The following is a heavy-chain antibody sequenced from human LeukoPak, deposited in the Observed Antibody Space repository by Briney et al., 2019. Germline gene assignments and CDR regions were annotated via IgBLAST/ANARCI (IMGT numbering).Heavy chain of an antibody. CDR2: ISWDGGST. CDR3: AKDHYDFWSGSPSNPVDY. CDR1: GFTFDVYT. D-gene: IGHD3-3*01. Sequence: PGGSLRLSCAASGFTFDVYTMHWVRHAPGKGLEWVSLISWDGGSTYYADSVKGRFTISRDNSKNSLYLQMNSLRTEDTALYYCAKDHYDFWSGSPSNPVDYWGQGTLVTVSS. V-gene: IGHV3-43*01. J-gene: IGHJ4*02.